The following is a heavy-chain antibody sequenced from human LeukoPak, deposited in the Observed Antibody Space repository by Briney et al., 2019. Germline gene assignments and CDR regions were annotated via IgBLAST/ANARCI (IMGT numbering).Heavy chain of an antibody. Sequence: SETLSLTCTVSGGSLSGHYWSWIRQPPGKRLEWIGYVSYTGRTKYNPSLQSRVTILIDTSKSQFSLKLTSVTSADTAVYSCARDRPLLGAWSWFDPWGQGTLVTVSS. D-gene: IGHD3-3*01. CDR2: VSYTGRT. V-gene: IGHV4-59*11. CDR3: ARDRPLLGAWSWFDP. J-gene: IGHJ5*02. CDR1: GGSLSGHY.